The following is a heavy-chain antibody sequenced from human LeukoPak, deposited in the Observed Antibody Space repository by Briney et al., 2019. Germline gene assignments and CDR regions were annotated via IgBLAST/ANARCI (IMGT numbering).Heavy chain of an antibody. D-gene: IGHD3-3*01. CDR3: ARGGYYDFWSGLQTFDY. J-gene: IGHJ4*02. CDR2: INHSGST. V-gene: IGHV4-34*01. CDR1: GGSFSGYY. Sequence: SETLSLTCAVYGGSFSGYYWSWIRQPPGKGLEWIGEINHSGSTNYNPSLKSRVTISVDTSKNQFSLKLSSVTAAGTAVYYCARGGYYDFWSGLQTFDYWGQGTLVTVSS.